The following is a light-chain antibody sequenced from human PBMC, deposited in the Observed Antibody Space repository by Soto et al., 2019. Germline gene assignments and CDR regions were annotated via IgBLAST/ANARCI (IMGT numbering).Light chain of an antibody. CDR1: SSDVGNYKY. Sequence: QSVLTQPASVSGSPGQSITISFTGTSSDVGNYKYVSWYQQHPGKAPKLMIYEVSNRPSGVSNRFSGPKSGNTASLTSSGLQAEDETDYYCFSYTSSGTYVFGTGTKVTVL. CDR3: FSYTSSGTYV. V-gene: IGLV2-14*01. J-gene: IGLJ1*01. CDR2: EVS.